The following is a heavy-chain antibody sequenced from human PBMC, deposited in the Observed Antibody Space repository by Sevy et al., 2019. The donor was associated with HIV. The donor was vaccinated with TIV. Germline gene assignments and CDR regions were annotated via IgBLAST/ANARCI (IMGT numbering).Heavy chain of an antibody. J-gene: IGHJ4*02. Sequence: ETLSLTCTVSGASISSGGYYWGWIRQPPRKGLEWIASINYSGITFYNPSLKSRVTISSDTSKNQFSLKLNSVTAADTAIYYCAGPTLTYSSGWSYYDSWGQGTVVTVSS. CDR1: GASISSGGYY. CDR2: INYSGIT. D-gene: IGHD6-19*01. CDR3: AGPTLTYSSGWSYYDS. V-gene: IGHV4-39*01.